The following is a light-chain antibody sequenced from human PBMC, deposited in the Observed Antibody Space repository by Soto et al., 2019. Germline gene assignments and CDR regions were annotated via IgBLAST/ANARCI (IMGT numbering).Light chain of an antibody. J-gene: IGKJ5*01. CDR2: AAS. V-gene: IGKV1-39*01. Sequence: DIHMTQSPSSLSASVGDRVTITCRASPSTSSYLNSYQQKPGKAPNRLIYAASSLQSGVPSRFSGSGSGTDFTLTSSSVQPEDFATYYCYQGYSTPHTFGQGTRLE. CDR3: YQGYSTPHT. CDR1: PSTSSY.